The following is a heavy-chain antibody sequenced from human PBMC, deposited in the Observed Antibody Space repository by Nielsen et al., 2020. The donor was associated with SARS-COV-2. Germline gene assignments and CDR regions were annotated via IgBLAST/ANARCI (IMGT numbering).Heavy chain of an antibody. CDR3: ARMSSSGYYINWFDP. CDR1: GGSISSYY. D-gene: IGHD3-22*01. Sequence: SETPSLTCTVSGGSISSYYWSWIRQPPGKGLEWIGYIYYSGSTNYNPSLKSRVTISVDTSKNQFSLKLSSVTAADTAVYYCARMSSSGYYINWFDPWGQGTLVTVSS. CDR2: IYYSGST. V-gene: IGHV4-59*08. J-gene: IGHJ5*02.